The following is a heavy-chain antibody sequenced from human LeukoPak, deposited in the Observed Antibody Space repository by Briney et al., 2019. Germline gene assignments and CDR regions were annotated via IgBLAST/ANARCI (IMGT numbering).Heavy chain of an antibody. D-gene: IGHD6-19*01. CDR3: ASIAGIAVDPNDY. Sequence: EASVKVSCKASGYTFTGYYMHWVRQAPGQGLEWMGWINPNSGGTNYAQKFQGRVTMTRDTSISTAYMELSRLRSDDTAVYYCASIAGIAVDPNDYWGQGTLVTVSS. J-gene: IGHJ4*02. CDR2: INPNSGGT. CDR1: GYTFTGYY. V-gene: IGHV1-2*02.